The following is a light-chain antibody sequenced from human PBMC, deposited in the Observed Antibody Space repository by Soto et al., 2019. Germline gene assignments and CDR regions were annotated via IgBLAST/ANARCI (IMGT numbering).Light chain of an antibody. CDR3: CLYAGSSMFV. J-gene: IGLJ2*01. CDR2: EVV. Sequence: QSALTQPASGSGSPGQSITISCTGSSSDVGPYNLVSWYQPHPGKAPKLMISEVVKRPSGVSNRFSGSKSGNTASLTISGLQAEDEADYYCCLYAGSSMFVFGGGTKLTVL. CDR1: SSDVGPYNL. V-gene: IGLV2-23*02.